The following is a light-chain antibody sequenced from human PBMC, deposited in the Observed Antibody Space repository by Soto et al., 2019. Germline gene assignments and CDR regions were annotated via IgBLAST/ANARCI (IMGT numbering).Light chain of an antibody. CDR2: EVS. CDR3: NSYTTTSDIV. J-gene: IGLJ1*01. CDR1: SADIGSHDY. V-gene: IGLV2-14*01. Sequence: QSALTQPASVSGSPGQSITISCTGSSADIGSHDYVSWYQQHPGKVPKLIIYEVSKRPSGASDRFSGSKSGNAAYLSISGLQPEEEADYYCNSYTTTSDIVFGTGTKVTVL.